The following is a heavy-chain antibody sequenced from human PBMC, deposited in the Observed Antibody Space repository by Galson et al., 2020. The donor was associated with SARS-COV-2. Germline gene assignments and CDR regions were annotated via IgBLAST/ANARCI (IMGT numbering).Heavy chain of an antibody. CDR2: INAGNGDT. CDR1: GYTFTSYG. D-gene: IGHD5-18*01. V-gene: IGHV1-2*02. CDR3: ARDGTAMVTNGFDI. J-gene: IGHJ3*02. Sequence: ASVKVSCKASGYTFTSYGISWVRQAPGQGLEWMGRINAGNGDTKYSQKFQGRVTMTRDTSISIAYMELSRLRSDDTAVYYCARDGTAMVTNGFDIWGQGTMVTVSS.